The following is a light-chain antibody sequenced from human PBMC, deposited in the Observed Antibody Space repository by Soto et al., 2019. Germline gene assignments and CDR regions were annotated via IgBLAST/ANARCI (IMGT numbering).Light chain of an antibody. V-gene: IGKV3D-15*01. Sequence: EIVMTQSPATLSVSPGERATLSCRASQGIGDTLAWYQQKAGQAPRLLIYGASRRATGIPDRFSGSGSGTDFTLTISRLEPEDFAVYYCQQYNNWPRTFGQGTKVDIK. CDR1: QGIGDT. CDR3: QQYNNWPRT. J-gene: IGKJ1*01. CDR2: GAS.